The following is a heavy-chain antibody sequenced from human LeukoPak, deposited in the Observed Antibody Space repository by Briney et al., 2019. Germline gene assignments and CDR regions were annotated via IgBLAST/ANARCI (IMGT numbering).Heavy chain of an antibody. D-gene: IGHD3-10*01. CDR2: IYYSGST. CDR3: ARLNYYGSGSYYKGYYGMDV. CDR1: GGSISSYY. J-gene: IGHJ6*02. Sequence: SETLSLTCTVSGGSISSYYWSWIRQPPGKGLEWIWYIYYSGSTNYNPSLKSRVTISVDTSKNQFSLKLSSVTAADTAVYYCARLNYYGSGSYYKGYYGMDVWGQGTTVTVSS. V-gene: IGHV4-59*12.